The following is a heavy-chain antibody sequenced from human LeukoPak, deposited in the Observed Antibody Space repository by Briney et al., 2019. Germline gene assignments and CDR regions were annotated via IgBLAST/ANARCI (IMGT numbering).Heavy chain of an antibody. V-gene: IGHV4-31*03. D-gene: IGHD3-9*01. CDR1: GGSINSGGYY. CDR2: IYYSGST. Sequence: SETLSLTCTVSGGSINSGGYYWSWIRQHPGKGLEWIGYIYYSGSTYYDPSLKSRVTISVDTSKNQFSLKLSSVTAADRAVYYCAKTYYDILTGYRPFDYWGQGTLVTVSS. J-gene: IGHJ4*02. CDR3: AKTYYDILTGYRPFDY.